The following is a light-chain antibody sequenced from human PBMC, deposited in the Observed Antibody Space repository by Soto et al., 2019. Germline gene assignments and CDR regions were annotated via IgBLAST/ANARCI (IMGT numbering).Light chain of an antibody. J-gene: IGKJ2*01. CDR3: QQYNNWPPMST. CDR2: GAS. Sequence: EIVMTQSPATLSVSPGXRATLSCRASQSVSSNLAWYQQKPGQAPRLLIYGASTRATGIPARFSGSGSGTEITLTLSSLQSEDFAVYYCQQYNNWPPMSTFGQRTKLEIK. V-gene: IGKV3-15*01. CDR1: QSVSSN.